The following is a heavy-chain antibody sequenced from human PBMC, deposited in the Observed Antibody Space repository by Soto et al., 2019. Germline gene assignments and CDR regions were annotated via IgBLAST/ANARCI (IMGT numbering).Heavy chain of an antibody. D-gene: IGHD6-25*01. V-gene: IGHV1-69*12. CDR3: ARPARGMNYYGMDV. CDR1: GGTFSSYA. Sequence: QVQLVQSGAEVKKPGSSVKVSCKASGGTFSSYAISWVRQAPGQGLEWMGGIIPIFGTANYAQKFQGRVTITADESTSTAYMELSSLRSEDTDVYYCARPARGMNYYGMDVWGQGTTVTVSS. J-gene: IGHJ6*02. CDR2: IIPIFGTA.